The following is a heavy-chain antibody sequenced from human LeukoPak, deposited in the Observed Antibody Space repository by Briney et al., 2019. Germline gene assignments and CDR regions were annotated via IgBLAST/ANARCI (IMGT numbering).Heavy chain of an antibody. CDR1: GGSISSYY. CDR2: IYISGST. Sequence: PSETLSLTCTVSGGSISSYYWSWIRQPAGKGLEWIGRIYISGSTNYNPSFKSRVTISLDTSRNQFSLKLNSVTAADTAVYYCAKSNGYGLVDIWGQGTMVIVS. J-gene: IGHJ3*02. D-gene: IGHD3-10*01. V-gene: IGHV4-4*07. CDR3: AKSNGYGLVDI.